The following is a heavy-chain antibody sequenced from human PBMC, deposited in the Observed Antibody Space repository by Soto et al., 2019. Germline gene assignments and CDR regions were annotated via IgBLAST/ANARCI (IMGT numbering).Heavy chain of an antibody. CDR2: INPNSGGT. Sequence: ASVKVSCKASGYTFTGYYMHWVRQAPGQGLEWMGWINPNSGGTNYAQKFQGWVTMTRDTSISTAYMELSRLRSDDTAVYYCARDTPGSIGAFDIWGQGTMVTVSS. CDR1: GYTFTGYY. V-gene: IGHV1-2*04. D-gene: IGHD2-21*01. CDR3: ARDTPGSIGAFDI. J-gene: IGHJ3*02.